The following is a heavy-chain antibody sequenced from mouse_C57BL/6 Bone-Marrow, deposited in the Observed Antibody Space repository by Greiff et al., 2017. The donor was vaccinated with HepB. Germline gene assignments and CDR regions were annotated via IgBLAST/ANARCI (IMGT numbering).Heavy chain of an antibody. D-gene: IGHD3-2*02. CDR2: IYPRSGNT. J-gene: IGHJ4*01. V-gene: IGHV1-81*01. CDR1: GYTFTSYG. Sequence: QVQLQQSGAELARPGASVKLSCKASGYTFTSYGISWVKQRTGQGLEWIGEIYPRSGNTYYNEKFKGKATLTADKSSSTAYMELRSLTSEDSAVYFCARETAQATYYYAMDYWGQGTSVTVSS. CDR3: ARETAQATYYYAMDY.